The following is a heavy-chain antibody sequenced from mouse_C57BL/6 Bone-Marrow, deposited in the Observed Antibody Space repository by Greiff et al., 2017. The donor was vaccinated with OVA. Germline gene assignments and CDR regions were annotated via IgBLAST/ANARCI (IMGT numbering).Heavy chain of an antibody. Sequence: QVQLKESGAELVRPGTSVKMSCKASGYTFTNYWIGWAKQRPGHGLEWIGDIYPGGGYTNYNEKFKGKATLTADKSSSTAYMQFSSLTSEDSAIYYCARDGYDGGHYAMDYWGQGTSVTVSS. D-gene: IGHD2-2*01. CDR2: IYPGGGYT. J-gene: IGHJ4*01. CDR3: ARDGYDGGHYAMDY. CDR1: GYTFTNYW. V-gene: IGHV1-63*01.